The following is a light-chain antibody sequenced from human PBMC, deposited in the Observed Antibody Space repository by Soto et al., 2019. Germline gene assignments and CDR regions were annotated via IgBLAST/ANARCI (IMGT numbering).Light chain of an antibody. Sequence: DIQMTQSPSTLSGSVGERVTITCRASQTISSWLAWYQQKPGTAPKLLISKASILESGVPSRFSGSGSGTDYTLIISGLQPDDFATYFCQQYNSYSWSFGQGTKVDIK. V-gene: IGKV1-5*03. CDR3: QQYNSYSWS. J-gene: IGKJ1*01. CDR2: KAS. CDR1: QTISSW.